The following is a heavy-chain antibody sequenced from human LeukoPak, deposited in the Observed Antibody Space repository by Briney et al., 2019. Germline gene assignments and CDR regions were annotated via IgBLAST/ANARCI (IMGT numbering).Heavy chain of an antibody. CDR2: IYYSGST. Sequence: SETLSLTCTVSGGSISSSSYYWGWIRQPPGKELEWIGSIYYSGSTYYNPSLKSRVTISVDTSKNQFSLKLSSVTAADTAVYYCASRSPYDFWSGYSRFDYWGQGTLVTVSS. V-gene: IGHV4-39*01. CDR3: ASRSPYDFWSGYSRFDY. D-gene: IGHD3-3*01. CDR1: GGSISSSSYY. J-gene: IGHJ4*02.